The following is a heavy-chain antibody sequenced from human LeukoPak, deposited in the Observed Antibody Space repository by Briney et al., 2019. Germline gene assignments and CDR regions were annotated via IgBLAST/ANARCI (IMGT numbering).Heavy chain of an antibody. CDR1: GFTFRNFP. CDR2: INRDGSTT. Sequence: GGSLRLSCAASGFTFRNFPMSWVRQAPGKGLEWVSGINRDGSTTTYADSVKGRFTVSRDNAKNTLYLQMNSLRAEDTAIYYCARGNYYGMDVWGQGTTVTVSS. V-gene: IGHV3-74*01. D-gene: IGHD2/OR15-2a*01. CDR3: ARGNYYGMDV. J-gene: IGHJ6*02.